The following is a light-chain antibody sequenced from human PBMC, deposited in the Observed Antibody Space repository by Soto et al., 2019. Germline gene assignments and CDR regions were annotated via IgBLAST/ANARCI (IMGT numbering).Light chain of an antibody. Sequence: DIQMTQSPSTLSASVGDRVTITCRASQSISSWLAWYQQKPGKAPKLLIYKASSLESGVPSRFSGSGSATEFTLTIRSLQPDDFSTYYCQQYNSTFGQGTKVEIK. V-gene: IGKV1-5*03. CDR1: QSISSW. CDR2: KAS. J-gene: IGKJ1*01. CDR3: QQYNST.